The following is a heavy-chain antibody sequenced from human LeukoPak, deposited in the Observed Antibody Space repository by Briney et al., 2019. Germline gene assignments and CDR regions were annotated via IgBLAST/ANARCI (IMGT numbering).Heavy chain of an antibody. D-gene: IGHD3-3*01. V-gene: IGHV3-23*01. CDR3: AKMEGQRLYDYCMDV. CDR2: MSGSGYYT. J-gene: IGHJ6*03. Sequence: GGSLRLSCVASGFTFSNFAMSWVRQAPGKGLEWVSAMSGSGYYTYYVESVKGRFTISRDNSKNTLYLHMNSLRADDTAVYYCAKMEGQRLYDYCMDVWGRGTTVTVSS. CDR1: GFTFSNFA.